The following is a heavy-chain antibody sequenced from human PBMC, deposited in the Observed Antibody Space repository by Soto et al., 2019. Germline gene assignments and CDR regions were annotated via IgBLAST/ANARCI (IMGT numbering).Heavy chain of an antibody. CDR1: GGSISTVGHY. J-gene: IGHJ4*02. Sequence: PSETLSLTCSVSGGSISTVGHYWTWIRQPPGKGLERIGSIYHTGSTYYSKSLRSRLTMSVDTSKSQFSLRLSSVTAADTAVYYCARVGNPLDYWGQGTLVTVSS. CDR2: IYHTGST. CDR3: ARVGNPLDY. D-gene: IGHD1-1*01. V-gene: IGHV4-31*03.